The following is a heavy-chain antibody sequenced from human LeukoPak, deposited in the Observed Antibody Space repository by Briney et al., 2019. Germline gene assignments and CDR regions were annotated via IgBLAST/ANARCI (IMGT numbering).Heavy chain of an antibody. CDR1: GGSICSYY. J-gene: IGHJ4*02. V-gene: IGHV4-4*07. D-gene: IGHD3-10*01. CDR3: ARVVSWFGIYYFDY. CDR2: IYTSGST. Sequence: SETLSLTCTVSGGSICSYYWSWIRQPAGKGLEWIGRIYTSGSTNYNPSLKGRVTMSVGTSKNQFSLKLSSVTAADTAVYYCARVVSWFGIYYFDYWGQGTLVTVSS.